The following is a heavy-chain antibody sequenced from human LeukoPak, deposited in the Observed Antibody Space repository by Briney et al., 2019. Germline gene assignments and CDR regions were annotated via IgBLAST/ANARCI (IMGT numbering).Heavy chain of an antibody. Sequence: GGSLRLSCAASGFIFSSYSMNWVRQAPGKGLEWVSYISSSSSTIYYADSVKGRFTISRDNAKNSLYLQMNSLRAEDTAVYYCARDGRSGGFRNDYYYGMDVWGQGTTVTVSS. V-gene: IGHV3-48*01. D-gene: IGHD1-1*01. CDR3: ARDGRSGGFRNDYYYGMDV. CDR2: ISSSSSTI. CDR1: GFIFSSYS. J-gene: IGHJ6*02.